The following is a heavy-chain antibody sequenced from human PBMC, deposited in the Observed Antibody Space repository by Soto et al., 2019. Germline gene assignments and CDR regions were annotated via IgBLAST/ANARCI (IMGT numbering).Heavy chain of an antibody. J-gene: IGHJ4*02. CDR2: IYHSGST. V-gene: IGHV4-30-2*01. D-gene: IGHD5-18*01. CDR1: GGSISSGGYS. Sequence: KSSETLSLTCAVSGGSISSGGYSWSWIRQPPGKGLEWIGYIYHSGSTYYNPSLKSRVTISVDRSKNQFSLKLSSVTAADTAVYYCARGYVDTAMVQEDWGQGTLVTVSS. CDR3: ARGYVDTAMVQED.